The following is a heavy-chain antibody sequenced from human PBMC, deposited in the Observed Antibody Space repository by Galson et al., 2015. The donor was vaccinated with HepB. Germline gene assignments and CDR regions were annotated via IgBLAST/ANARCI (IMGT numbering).Heavy chain of an antibody. CDR1: GYTFTTFG. J-gene: IGHJ4*02. V-gene: IGHV1-18*01. CDR3: ARVREYFGIDY. D-gene: IGHD2/OR15-2a*01. Sequence: SVKVSCKASGYTFTTFGLTWVRQAPGQGLEWMGRINTYNGDTNYAQKFQGRVTMSTDTSTSTAYMDLRSLRSDDTAVYYCARVREYFGIDYWGQGTLVIVSS. CDR2: INTYNGDT.